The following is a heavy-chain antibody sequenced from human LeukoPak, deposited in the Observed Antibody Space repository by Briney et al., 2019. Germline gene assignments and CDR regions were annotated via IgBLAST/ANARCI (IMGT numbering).Heavy chain of an antibody. D-gene: IGHD1-26*01. J-gene: IGHJ4*02. V-gene: IGHV4-59*01. Sequence: SETLSLTCTVSGGSLIPYYWSWIRQAPGKGLEWIGYIYHSGTTNYSPPLKGRATLSVDTSKNQISLRLSSVTAADTAVYFCARVDSGTYYMPFDYWGQGSLVTVSS. CDR1: GGSLIPYY. CDR3: ARVDSGTYYMPFDY. CDR2: IYHSGTT.